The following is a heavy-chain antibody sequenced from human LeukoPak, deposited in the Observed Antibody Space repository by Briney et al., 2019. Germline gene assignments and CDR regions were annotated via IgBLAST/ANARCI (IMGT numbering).Heavy chain of an antibody. CDR2: INPNSGGT. J-gene: IGHJ5*02. V-gene: IGHV1-2*02. Sequence: GASVKVSCKASGYTFTGYYMHWVRQAPGQGLEWMGWINPNSGGTNYAQKFQGRVTMTRDTAISTAHMELSRLRSDDTAVYYCARVPTVTISWFDPWGQGTLVTVSS. CDR3: ARVPTVTISWFDP. CDR1: GYTFTGYY. D-gene: IGHD4-17*01.